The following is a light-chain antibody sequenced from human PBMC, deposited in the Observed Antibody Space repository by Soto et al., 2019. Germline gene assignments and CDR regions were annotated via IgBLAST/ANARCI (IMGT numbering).Light chain of an antibody. CDR1: SSDVDRYNS. CDR2: GVN. J-gene: IGLJ1*01. Sequence: QSVLAQPASVSGSPGQSITISCTGTSSDVDRYNSVSWYQQHPGKAPKLMIYGVNYRPSGVSDRFSGSKSGNTASLTIFGLQAEDEANFSCNSYAGSSVYVFGIGTKVPV. V-gene: IGLV2-14*01. CDR3: NSYAGSSVYV.